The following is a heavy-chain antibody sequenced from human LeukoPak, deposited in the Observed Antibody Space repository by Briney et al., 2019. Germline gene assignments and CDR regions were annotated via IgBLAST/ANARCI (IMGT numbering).Heavy chain of an antibody. CDR2: IRYDGNDK. CDR1: GFTFSSYG. J-gene: IGHJ6*03. V-gene: IGHV3-30*02. Sequence: GGSLRLSCAASGFTFSSYGMHWVRQAPRKGLKWVTFIRYDGNDKYYADSVKGRFTISRDNSTNTLYLQMNSLRVEDTAVYHCAKVYNYFYYMDVWGKGTTVTVSS. CDR3: AKVYNYFYYMDV. D-gene: IGHD2-2*02.